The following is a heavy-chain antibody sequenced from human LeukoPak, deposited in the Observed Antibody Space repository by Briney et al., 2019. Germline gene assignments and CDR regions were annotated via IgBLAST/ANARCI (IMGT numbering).Heavy chain of an antibody. CDR2: IKQDGSEK. J-gene: IGHJ5*02. V-gene: IGHV3-7*01. D-gene: IGHD3-10*01. CDR1: GFTFRSYW. Sequence: GSLRLSCAASGFTFRSYWMTWVRQAPGKGLEWVANIKQDGSEKYYVDSVEGRFTISRDNAKNSLYLQMNSLRAEDTAVYYCARGLRGRHIMVRGVIPGNWFDPWGQGPRSPSPQ. CDR3: ARGLRGRHIMVRGVIPGNWFDP.